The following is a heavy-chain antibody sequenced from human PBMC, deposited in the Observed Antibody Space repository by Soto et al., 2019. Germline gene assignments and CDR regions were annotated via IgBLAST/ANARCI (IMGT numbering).Heavy chain of an antibody. CDR1: GGSISSGGYY. CDR2: IYYSGST. D-gene: IGHD3-22*01. V-gene: IGHV4-31*03. Sequence: SETLSLTCTVSGGSISSGGYYWSWIRQHPGKGLEWIGYIYYSGSTYYNPSLKSRVTISVDTSKNQFSLKLSSVTAADTAVYYCARARYYYDSSGYSPPWAFDIWGQGTMVTVSS. J-gene: IGHJ3*02. CDR3: ARARYYYDSSGYSPPWAFDI.